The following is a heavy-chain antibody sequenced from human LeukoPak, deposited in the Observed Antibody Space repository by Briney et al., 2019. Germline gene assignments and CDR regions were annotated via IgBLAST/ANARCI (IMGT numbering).Heavy chain of an antibody. V-gene: IGHV3-21*01. D-gene: IGHD4-17*01. J-gene: IGHJ4*02. CDR3: ARDLYGDYAFDY. CDR1: GFTFSTYS. Sequence: GGSLRLSCAASGFTFSTYSMNWVRQAPGKGLEWVSSTSSSSYIYYADSVKGRFTISRDNAKNSLYLQMNSLRAEDTAVYYCARDLYGDYAFDYWGQGTLVTVSS. CDR2: TSSSSYI.